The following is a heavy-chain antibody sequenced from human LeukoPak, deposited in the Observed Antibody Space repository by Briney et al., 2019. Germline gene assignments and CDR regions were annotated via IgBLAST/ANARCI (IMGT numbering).Heavy chain of an antibody. V-gene: IGHV1-3*01. CDR3: ARDLLGDGYNQWYFDL. CDR1: GYTFTSYA. CDR2: INAGNGNT. J-gene: IGHJ2*01. Sequence: ASVKVSCKASGYTFTSYAMHWVRQAPGQRLEWMGWINAGNGNTKYSQKFQGRVTITRDTSASTAYMELSSLRSEDTAVYYCARDLLGDGYNQWYFDLWGRGTLVTVSS. D-gene: IGHD5-24*01.